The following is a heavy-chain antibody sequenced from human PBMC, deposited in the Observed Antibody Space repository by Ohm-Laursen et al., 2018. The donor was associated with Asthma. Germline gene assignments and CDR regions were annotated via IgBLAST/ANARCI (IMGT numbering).Heavy chain of an antibody. Sequence: DSVKGRFTISRDNSKNTLYLQMNSLRAEDTAVYYCARGYSGSYFNYWGQGTLVTVSS. J-gene: IGHJ4*02. V-gene: IGHV3-30*01. D-gene: IGHD1-26*01. CDR3: ARGYSGSYFNY.